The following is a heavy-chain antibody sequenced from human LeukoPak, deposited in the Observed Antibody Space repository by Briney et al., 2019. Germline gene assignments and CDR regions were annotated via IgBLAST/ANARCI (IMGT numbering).Heavy chain of an antibody. Sequence: GASVKVSCKASGGTFSSYAISWVRQAPGQGLEWMGGNIPIFGTANYAQKFQGRVTITTDESTSTAYMELSSLRSEDTAVYYCASGRCSSTSCYNWFDYWGQGTLVTVSS. D-gene: IGHD2-2*01. V-gene: IGHV1-69*05. CDR1: GGTFSSYA. CDR2: NIPIFGTA. J-gene: IGHJ5*01. CDR3: ASGRCSSTSCYNWFDY.